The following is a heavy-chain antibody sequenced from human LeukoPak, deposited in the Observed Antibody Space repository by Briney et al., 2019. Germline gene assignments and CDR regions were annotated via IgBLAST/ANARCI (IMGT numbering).Heavy chain of an antibody. CDR2: IYYSGIT. Sequence: SGTLSLTCTVSGGSVSSTSYHWGWIRQPPGKGLNWIGIIYYSGITYYNPSLKSRVTISVDTSKNQFSLKLSSVTAADTAVYYCARGRDYWGQGTLVTVSS. CDR3: ARGRDY. J-gene: IGHJ4*02. CDR1: GGSVSSTSYH. V-gene: IGHV4-39*07.